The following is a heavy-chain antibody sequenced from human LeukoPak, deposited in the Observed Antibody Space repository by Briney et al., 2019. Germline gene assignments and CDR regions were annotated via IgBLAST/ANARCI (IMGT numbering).Heavy chain of an antibody. CDR2: INPNSGGT. V-gene: IGHV1-2*06. CDR1: GYTFTGYY. Sequence: ASVKVSCKASGYTFTGYYMHWVRQAPGQGLERMGRINPNSGGTNYAQKFQGRVTMTRDTSISTAYMELSRLRSDDTAVYYCARGTTVTTGELDYWGQGTLVTVSS. D-gene: IGHD4-17*01. CDR3: ARGTTVTTGELDY. J-gene: IGHJ4*02.